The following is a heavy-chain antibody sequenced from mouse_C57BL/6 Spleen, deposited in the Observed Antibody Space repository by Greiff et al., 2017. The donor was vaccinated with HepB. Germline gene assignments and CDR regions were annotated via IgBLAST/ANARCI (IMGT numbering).Heavy chain of an antibody. CDR2: ISDGGSYT. Sequence: EVKLVESGGGLVKPGGSLKLSCAASGFTFSSYAMSWVRQTPEKRLEWVATISDGGSYTYYPDNVKGRFTISRDNAKNNLYLQMSHLKSEDTAMYYCAREIGGSYYSAYWGQGTLVTVSA. J-gene: IGHJ3*01. CDR3: AREIGGSYYSAY. V-gene: IGHV5-4*01. D-gene: IGHD2-10*01. CDR1: GFTFSSYA.